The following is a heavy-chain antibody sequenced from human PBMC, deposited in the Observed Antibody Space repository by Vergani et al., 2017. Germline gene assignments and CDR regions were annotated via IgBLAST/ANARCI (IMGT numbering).Heavy chain of an antibody. CDR3: ARRELDRDY. Sequence: QVQLQESGPGLVKPSETLSLTCTVSGGSISSYYWSWIRQPPGKGLEWIGYIYYSGSTNYNPSLKSRVTISVDTSKNQFSLKLSSVTAADTAVYYCARRELDRDYWGQGTLVTVSS. CDR1: GGSISSYY. CDR2: IYYSGST. J-gene: IGHJ4*02. V-gene: IGHV4-59*08. D-gene: IGHD1-1*01.